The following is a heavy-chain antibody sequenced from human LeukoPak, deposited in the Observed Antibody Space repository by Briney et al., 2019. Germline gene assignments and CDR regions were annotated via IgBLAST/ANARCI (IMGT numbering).Heavy chain of an antibody. Sequence: PGGSLRLSCAASGFTVSSNYMSWVRQAPGKGLERVSVIYSGGSTYYADSVKGRFTISRDNTKNTMYIQMNSLRSEDTAVYYWATVVPRGYFDYWGQGTLVTVSS. V-gene: IGHV3-53*01. CDR3: ATVVPRGYFDY. CDR2: IYSGGST. CDR1: GFTVSSNY. D-gene: IGHD2-15*01. J-gene: IGHJ4*02.